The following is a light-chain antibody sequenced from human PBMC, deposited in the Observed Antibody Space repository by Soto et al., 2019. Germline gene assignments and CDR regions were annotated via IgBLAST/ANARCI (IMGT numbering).Light chain of an antibody. J-gene: IGKJ4*01. CDR1: QSVSSSY. V-gene: IGKV3-20*01. Sequence: EIVLTQSPGTLSLSPGERAILSCRASQSVSSSYLAWYQQKPGQAPRLLIYATFSRATGIPDRFSGSWSGTDFTLTISRLERDDFAVCYCQPYGESLTFGGGTKVEIK. CDR3: QPYGESLT. CDR2: ATF.